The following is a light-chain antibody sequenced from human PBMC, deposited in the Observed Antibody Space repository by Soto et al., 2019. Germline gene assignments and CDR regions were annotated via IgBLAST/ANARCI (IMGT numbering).Light chain of an antibody. CDR1: SSDVGGYNY. CDR2: DVS. J-gene: IGLJ2*01. Sequence: QSALTQPASLSGSPGQSITISCTGTSSDVGGYNYVSWYQQHPGKAPKLMICDVSNRPSGVSNRFSGSKSGNTASLTISGLQAEDEADYYCTSYTKSNTVIFGGGTKVTVL. V-gene: IGLV2-14*01. CDR3: TSYTKSNTVI.